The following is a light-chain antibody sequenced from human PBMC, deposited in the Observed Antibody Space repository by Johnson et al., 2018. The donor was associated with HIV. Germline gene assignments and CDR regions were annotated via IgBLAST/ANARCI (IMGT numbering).Light chain of an antibody. CDR1: SSNIGNNY. V-gene: IGLV1-51*01. CDR3: GTWDSSLSAGV. Sequence: QSVLTQPPSLSAAPGQKVTISCSGSSSNIGNNYVSWYQQLPGTAPKLLIYDNYKRPSGIPDRFSGSKSGTSATLGITGLQTGDEADYYCGTWDSSLSAGVFGTGTWVTVL. CDR2: DNY. J-gene: IGLJ1*01.